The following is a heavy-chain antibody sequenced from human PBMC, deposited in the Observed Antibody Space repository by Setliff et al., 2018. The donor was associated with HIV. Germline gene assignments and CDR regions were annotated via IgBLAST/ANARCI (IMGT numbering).Heavy chain of an antibody. CDR2: MNPNSGNT. CDR1: GYSITSDD. Sequence: ASVKVSCKASGYSITSDDIGWVRQATGQGFEWMGWMNPNSGNTGYAQKFEGRFTISRDDSKNTLYLQVNSLKTEDTAVYYCTTGIDWGQGTLVTVSS. CDR3: TTGID. J-gene: IGHJ4*02. V-gene: IGHV1-8*01.